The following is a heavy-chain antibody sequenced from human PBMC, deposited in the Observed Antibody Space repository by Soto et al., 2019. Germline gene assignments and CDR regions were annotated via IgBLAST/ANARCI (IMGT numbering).Heavy chain of an antibody. CDR2: QTGST. D-gene: IGHD6-19*01. J-gene: IGHJ4*02. Sequence: QVQVQESGPGLVKPSETLSLTCAVSGVSVTSGSHHFLWIRQPPGKGLEWIGQTGSTNYNPSLKSRISISLDTSKNQFSWKLSSVTSADTAVYYCGVYKAESGGNGYCGQGTLVTISS. CDR3: GVYKAESGGNGY. V-gene: IGHV4-61*01. CDR1: GVSVTSGSHH.